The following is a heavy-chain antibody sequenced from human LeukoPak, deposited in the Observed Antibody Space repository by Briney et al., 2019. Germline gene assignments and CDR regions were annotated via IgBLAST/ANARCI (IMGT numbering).Heavy chain of an antibody. Sequence: GGSLRLSCAASGFTFDDYAMHWVRQAPGKGLEWVSGISWNSGSIGYADSVKGRFTISRDNAKNSLYLQMNSLRAEDTAVYYCARLAAAGIVDYWGQGTLVTVSS. CDR3: ARLAAAGIVDY. J-gene: IGHJ4*02. V-gene: IGHV3-9*01. CDR1: GFTFDDYA. D-gene: IGHD6-13*01. CDR2: ISWNSGSI.